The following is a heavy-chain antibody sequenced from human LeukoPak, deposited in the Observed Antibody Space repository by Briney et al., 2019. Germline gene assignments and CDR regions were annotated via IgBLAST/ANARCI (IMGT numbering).Heavy chain of an antibody. CDR1: GGSTSSSSYY. V-gene: IGHV4-39*07. J-gene: IGHJ4*02. D-gene: IGHD4-17*01. Sequence: SETLSLTCTVSGGSTSSSSYYWGWIRQPPGRGLEWIGSMYYGGSTYYNPSLKSRVTISVDTSKNQFSLKLSSVTAADTAVYYCARDRDYGDYPSSIDYWGQGTLVTVSS. CDR3: ARDRDYGDYPSSIDY. CDR2: MYYGGST.